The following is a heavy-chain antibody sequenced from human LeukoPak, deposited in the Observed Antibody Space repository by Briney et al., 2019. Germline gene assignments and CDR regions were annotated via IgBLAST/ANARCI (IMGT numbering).Heavy chain of an antibody. CDR3: AHSRNIEAAGPLTLDY. CDR1: GFSLSTSGVG. V-gene: IGHV2-5*02. Sequence: SGPTLVNPTQTLTLTCTFSGFSLSTSGVGVGWIRQPPGKALEWLALIYWDDDKRYSPSLKSSLTITKDTSKNQVVLRMTSMDPVDTATYYCAHSRNIEAAGPLTLDYWGQGTLVTVSS. CDR2: IYWDDDK. J-gene: IGHJ4*02. D-gene: IGHD6-13*01.